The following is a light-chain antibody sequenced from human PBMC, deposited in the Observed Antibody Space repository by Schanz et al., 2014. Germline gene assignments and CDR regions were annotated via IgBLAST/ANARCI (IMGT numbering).Light chain of an antibody. CDR2: DVS. CDR3: SSYAGSNKFVV. CDR1: SSDVGGYNY. Sequence: QSALTQPASVSGSPGQSITISCTGTSSDVGGYNYVSWYQQHPGKAPKLMIYDVSNRPSGVSNRFSGSKSGNTASLTISGLQAEDEADYYCSSYAGSNKFVVFGGGTKLTVL. V-gene: IGLV2-14*01. J-gene: IGLJ2*01.